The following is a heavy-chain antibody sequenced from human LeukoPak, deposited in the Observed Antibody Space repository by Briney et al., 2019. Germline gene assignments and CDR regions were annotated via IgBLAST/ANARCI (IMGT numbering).Heavy chain of an antibody. D-gene: IGHD2-2*01. Sequence: GASVKVSCKASGYTFTSYDINWVRQATGQGLEWMGWMNPNSGNTGYAQKLQGRVTMTTDTSTSTAYMELRSLRSDDTAVYYCARDIVVVPAAITYYYYGMDVWGQGTTVTVSS. CDR3: ARDIVVVPAAITYYYYGMDV. J-gene: IGHJ6*02. CDR2: MNPNSGNT. CDR1: GYTFTSYD. V-gene: IGHV1-8*01.